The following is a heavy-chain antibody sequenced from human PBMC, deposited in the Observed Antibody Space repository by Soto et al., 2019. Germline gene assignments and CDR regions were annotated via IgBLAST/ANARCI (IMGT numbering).Heavy chain of an antibody. Sequence: QVQLVQSGAEVKKPGASVKVSCKASGYTFTSYAMHWVRQAPGQRLEWMGWINAGNGNTKYSQKFQGRVTITRDTSASTALMELSSLRSEDTAVYYCARAGLRYFDWLAAVFDYWGQGTLVTVSS. V-gene: IGHV1-3*01. CDR3: ARAGLRYFDWLAAVFDY. J-gene: IGHJ4*02. CDR1: GYTFTSYA. CDR2: INAGNGNT. D-gene: IGHD3-9*01.